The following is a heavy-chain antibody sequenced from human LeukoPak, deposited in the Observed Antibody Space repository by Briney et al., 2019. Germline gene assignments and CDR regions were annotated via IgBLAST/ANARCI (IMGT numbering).Heavy chain of an antibody. V-gene: IGHV3-30-3*01. D-gene: IGHD1-26*01. Sequence: PGRSLRLSCAASGFTFSNYAMHWVRQAPGKGLEWVAVISYDGSNKYYADSVKGRFTISRDSSKNTLYLQMNSLRAEDTALYYCAKDTGSYSGSYFDYWGQGTLVTVSS. J-gene: IGHJ4*02. CDR1: GFTFSNYA. CDR3: AKDTGSYSGSYFDY. CDR2: ISYDGSNK.